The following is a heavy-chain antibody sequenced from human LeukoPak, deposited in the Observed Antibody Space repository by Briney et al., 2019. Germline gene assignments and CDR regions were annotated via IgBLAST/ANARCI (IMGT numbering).Heavy chain of an antibody. V-gene: IGHV1-2*02. CDR2: INPNSGGT. J-gene: IGHJ6*02. D-gene: IGHD3-3*01. CDR1: GYTFTGYY. Sequence: ASVKVSCKASGYTFTGYYMHWVRQAPGQGLEWMGWINPNSGGTNYAQKFQGRVTMTRDTSISTAYMELSRLRSDDTAVYYCAREPPDGITIFGVVKAPSYYYYGMDVWGQGTTVTVSS. CDR3: AREPPDGITIFGVVKAPSYYYYGMDV.